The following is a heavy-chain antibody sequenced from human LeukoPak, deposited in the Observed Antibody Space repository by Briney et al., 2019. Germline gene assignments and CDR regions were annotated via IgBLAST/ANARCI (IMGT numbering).Heavy chain of an antibody. CDR1: GYTFTNYG. CDR2: ISGYNGYT. D-gene: IGHD6-13*01. CDR3: ASIAAAALLDAFDI. V-gene: IGHV1-18*01. J-gene: IGHJ3*02. Sequence: ASVKVSCKASGYTFTNYGVSWVRQAPGQGLEWMGWISGYNGYTNYAQKLQGRVTMTTDTSTSTAYMELRSLRSDDTAVYYCASIAAAALLDAFDIWGQGTMVTVSS.